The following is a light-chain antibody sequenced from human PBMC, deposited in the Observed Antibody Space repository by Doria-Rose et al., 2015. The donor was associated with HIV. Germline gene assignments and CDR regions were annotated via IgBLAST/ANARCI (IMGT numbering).Light chain of an antibody. V-gene: IGKV3-15*01. J-gene: IGKJ5*01. CDR3: HQYNNWPT. Sequence: EIVMTQSPETLSVSPGESATLSCRAGQSVSTDLAWYQHKPGQAPRLLIWGASTRATGIPAGFSGSGSGTEFTLTISSLQSEDFAIYFCHQYNNWPTFGQGTRLDIK. CDR1: QSVSTD. CDR2: GAS.